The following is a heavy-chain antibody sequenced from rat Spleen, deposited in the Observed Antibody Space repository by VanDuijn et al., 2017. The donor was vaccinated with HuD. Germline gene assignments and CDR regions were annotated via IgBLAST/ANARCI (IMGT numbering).Heavy chain of an antibody. V-gene: IGHV2S63*01. J-gene: IGHJ2*01. D-gene: IGHD1-12*02. Sequence: EVQLKESGPGLVQPSQTLSLTCTVSGFSLTDYSVHWVRQPPGKGLEWMGIMWTGGRTAYNSVFKSRLSISRDTSKSQVFLKMNSLQTEDTAIYYCTRELGHYDGTYYLDYWGRGVMVTVSS. CDR3: TRELGHYDGTYYLDY. CDR1: GFSLTDYS. CDR2: MWTGGRT.